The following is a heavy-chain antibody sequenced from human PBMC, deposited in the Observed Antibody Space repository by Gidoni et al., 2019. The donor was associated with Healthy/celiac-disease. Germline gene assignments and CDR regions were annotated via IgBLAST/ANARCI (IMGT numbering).Heavy chain of an antibody. J-gene: IGHJ4*02. CDR1: GYSFTSYW. V-gene: IGHV5-51*01. CDR3: ARQAPNGSGVRFFDY. D-gene: IGHD3-10*01. Sequence: GYSFTSYWIGWVRQMPGKGLEWMGIIYPGDSDTRYSPSFQGQVTISADKSISTAYLQWSSLKASDTAMYYRARQAPNGSGVRFFDYWGQGTLVTVSS. CDR2: IYPGDSDT.